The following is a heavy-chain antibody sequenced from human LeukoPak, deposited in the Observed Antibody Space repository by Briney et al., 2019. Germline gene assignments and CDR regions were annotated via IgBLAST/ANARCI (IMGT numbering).Heavy chain of an antibody. CDR1: GFTFSSYG. Sequence: GGSLRLSCAASGFTFSSYGMSWVRQAPGKGLEWVSAVSGSGGSTYYADSVKGRFTISRDNSKNTLYLQMNSLRAGDTAVYYCAKDQADCSSSSCYERGFDYWGQGTLVTVSS. V-gene: IGHV3-23*01. CDR3: AKDQADCSSSSCYERGFDY. J-gene: IGHJ4*02. D-gene: IGHD2-2*01. CDR2: VSGSGGST.